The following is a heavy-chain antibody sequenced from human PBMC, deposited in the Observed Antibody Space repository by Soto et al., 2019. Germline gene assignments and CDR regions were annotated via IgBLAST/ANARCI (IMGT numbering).Heavy chain of an antibody. Sequence: RRLSCAASGFTFRNYAMTWARQAPGKGLEWVSSLLRSGSSAYYADSVRGRFTISSDTSANSLYLQMDNLRAEDTAIYYCAKDAISGDGIWLMDSRGQGTVVTVSS. J-gene: IGHJ4*02. CDR2: LLRSGSSA. V-gene: IGHV3-23*01. CDR3: AKDAISGDGIWLMDS. D-gene: IGHD4-17*01. CDR1: GFTFRNYA.